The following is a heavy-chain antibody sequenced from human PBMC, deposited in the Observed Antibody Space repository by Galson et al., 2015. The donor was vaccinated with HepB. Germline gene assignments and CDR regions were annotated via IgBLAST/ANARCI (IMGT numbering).Heavy chain of an antibody. D-gene: IGHD5-18*01. Sequence: SLRLSCAASGFTFSSYWMHWVRQAPGKGLVWVSRINGDGSGTRFADSVKGRFTISRDNAKNTLYLQMNSLRAEDTAVYYCARYTDHSSDIWGQGTLVTVSS. CDR1: GFTFSSYW. CDR3: ARYTDHSSDI. V-gene: IGHV3-74*01. CDR2: INGDGSGT. J-gene: IGHJ4*02.